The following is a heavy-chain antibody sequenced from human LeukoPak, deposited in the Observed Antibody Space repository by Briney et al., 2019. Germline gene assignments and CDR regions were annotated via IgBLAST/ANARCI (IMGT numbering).Heavy chain of an antibody. J-gene: IGHJ4*02. CDR1: GYTFTSYG. CDR3: ARDGAYYDILTGYHPLDY. CDR2: IRPTNGNT. D-gene: IGHD3-9*01. Sequence: ASVKVSCKASGYTFTSYGISWVRQAPGKGLKWLGWIRPTNGNTNYAQKLQGRVTMTTDTSTSTAYMELRSLRSDDTAVYYCARDGAYYDILTGYHPLDYWGQGTLVTVSS. V-gene: IGHV1-18*04.